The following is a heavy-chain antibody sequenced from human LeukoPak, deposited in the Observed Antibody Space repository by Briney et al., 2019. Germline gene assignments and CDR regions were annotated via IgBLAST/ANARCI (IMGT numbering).Heavy chain of an antibody. CDR2: ISGSGGST. J-gene: IGHJ4*02. Sequence: GGSLRLSCAASGFTFSSFAMSWVRQAPGKGLEWVSAISGSGGSTYYADSVKGRFTISRDNSKNTLYLQMNSLRAEDTAVYYCAKVPLGWYDSSGYYWGQGTLVTVSS. V-gene: IGHV3-23*01. D-gene: IGHD3-22*01. CDR3: AKVPLGWYDSSGYY. CDR1: GFTFSSFA.